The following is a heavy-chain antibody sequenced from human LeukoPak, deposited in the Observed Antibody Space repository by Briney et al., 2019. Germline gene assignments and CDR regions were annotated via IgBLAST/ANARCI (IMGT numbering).Heavy chain of an antibody. CDR3: AGSSYSSSSSV. J-gene: IGHJ3*01. D-gene: IGHD6-6*01. CDR2: INSDGSEG. CDR1: GFTFSGFW. Sequence: GGSLRLSCAVSGFTFSGFWMSWSRQAPGKGLEWVASINSDGSEGYYADVVKGRFTISRDNAKNSLYLQINSLRAEDTAVYYCAGSSYSSSSSVWGQGTMVTISS. V-gene: IGHV3-7*03.